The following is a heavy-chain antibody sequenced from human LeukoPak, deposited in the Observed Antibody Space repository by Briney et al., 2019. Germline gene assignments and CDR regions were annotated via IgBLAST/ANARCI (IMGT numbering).Heavy chain of an antibody. CDR2: IYHSGST. D-gene: IGHD2-2*01. V-gene: IGHV4-38-2*02. CDR1: GYSISSGYY. Sequence: PSETLSLTCTVSGYSISSGYYWGWIRQPPGKGLEWIGSIYHSGSTYYNPSLKSRVTISVDTSKNQFSLKLSSVTAADTAVYYCARNTTSYCSSTSCAPHNWFDPWGQGTLVTVSS. J-gene: IGHJ5*02. CDR3: ARNTTSYCSSTSCAPHNWFDP.